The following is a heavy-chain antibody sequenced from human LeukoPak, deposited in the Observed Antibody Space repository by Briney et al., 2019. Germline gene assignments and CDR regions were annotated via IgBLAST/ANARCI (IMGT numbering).Heavy chain of an antibody. CDR3: AKHLGRVAAAGHAFDI. Sequence: GGSLRLSCAASGFTFSSYGMHWVRQAPGKGLEWVAVISYDGSNKYYADSVKGRFTISRDNSKNTLYLQMNSLRAEDTAVYYCAKHLGRVAAAGHAFDIWGQGTMVTVSS. D-gene: IGHD6-13*01. J-gene: IGHJ3*02. CDR2: ISYDGSNK. V-gene: IGHV3-30*18. CDR1: GFTFSSYG.